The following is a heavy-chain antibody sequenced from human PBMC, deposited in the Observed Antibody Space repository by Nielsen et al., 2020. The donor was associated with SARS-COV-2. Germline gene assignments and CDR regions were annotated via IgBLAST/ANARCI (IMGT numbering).Heavy chain of an antibody. Sequence: ASVKVSCKASGYTFTDNYLHWVRQAPGQGLEWMGLITPIGATTTYARKFQGRVTMTRDTSTSTVYMELRSLRPDDTATYYCAREWDDYESSAYDFWGQGTLLIVSS. CDR2: ITPIGATT. J-gene: IGHJ4*02. D-gene: IGHD3-22*01. CDR3: AREWDDYESSAYDF. CDR1: GYTFTDNY. V-gene: IGHV1-46*01.